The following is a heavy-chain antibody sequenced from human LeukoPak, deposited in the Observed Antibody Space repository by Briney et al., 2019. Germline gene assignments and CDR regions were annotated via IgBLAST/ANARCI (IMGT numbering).Heavy chain of an antibody. CDR2: ISGSGGST. J-gene: IGHJ6*03. D-gene: IGHD2-15*01. Sequence: SGGTLRLSCAASGFTFSSYGMRWVRQAPGKGLEWVSAISGSGGSTYYADSMKGRFTISRDNAKNSLFLQMNSLRAEDTAVYYCARVLRYCSGGNCYSGGLGYMDVWGKGTTVTISS. CDR3: ARVLRYCSGGNCYSGGLGYMDV. CDR1: GFTFSSYG. V-gene: IGHV3-23*01.